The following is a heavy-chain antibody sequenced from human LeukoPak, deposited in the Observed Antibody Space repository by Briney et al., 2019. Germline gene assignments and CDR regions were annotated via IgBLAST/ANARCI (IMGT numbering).Heavy chain of an antibody. CDR3: ARDPGLGSSWYVGGAFDI. D-gene: IGHD6-19*01. CDR1: GGSISSSSYD. Sequence: SETLSLTCTLSGGSISSSSYDWGWIRQPPGKGLEWIGSIYYSGSTYYNPSLKSRVTISVDKSKNQFSLKLSSVTAADTAVYYCARDPGLGSSWYVGGAFDIWGQGTMVTVSS. V-gene: IGHV4-39*07. J-gene: IGHJ3*02. CDR2: IYYSGST.